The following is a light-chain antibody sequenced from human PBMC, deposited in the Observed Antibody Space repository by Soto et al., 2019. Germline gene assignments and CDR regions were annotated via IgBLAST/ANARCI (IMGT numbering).Light chain of an antibody. CDR1: QSVTSN. Sequence: PGERATLSCRASQSVTSNLAWYQQKPGQAPRLLIYGASTRATGIPARFSGSGSGTEFTLTISSLQSEDFAVYYCQQYNNWPYTFGLGTKLEIK. CDR3: QQYNNWPYT. CDR2: GAS. J-gene: IGKJ2*01. V-gene: IGKV3-15*01.